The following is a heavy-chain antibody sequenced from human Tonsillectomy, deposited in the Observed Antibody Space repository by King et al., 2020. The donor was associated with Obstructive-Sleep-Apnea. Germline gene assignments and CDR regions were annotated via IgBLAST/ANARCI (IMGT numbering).Heavy chain of an antibody. CDR3: ARDRMKYSSGWYDYFDY. Sequence: VQLVQSGAEVKKPGASVKVSCKASGYTFTSYYMHWVRQAPGQGLEWMGIINPSGGSTSYAQKFQGRVTMTRDTSTSTVYMELSSLRSEDTAVYYCARDRMKYSSGWYDYFDYWGQGTLVTVSS. J-gene: IGHJ4*02. CDR2: INPSGGST. D-gene: IGHD6-19*01. CDR1: GYTFTSYY. V-gene: IGHV1-46*01.